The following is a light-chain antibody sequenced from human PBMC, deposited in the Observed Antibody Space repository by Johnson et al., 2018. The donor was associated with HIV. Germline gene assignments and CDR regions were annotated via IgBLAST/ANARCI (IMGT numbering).Light chain of an antibody. CDR3: GTWDTSLSAGGV. CDR1: SSNIESNS. CDR2: ENN. Sequence: QSVLTQPPSVSAAPGQMVSISCSGSSSNIESNSVSWYQHFPGTAPKVLIYENNKRPSGIPDRFSGSKSGTSATLVITGLQTGDEADYYCGTWDTSLSAGGVFGTGTKVTVL. V-gene: IGLV1-51*02. J-gene: IGLJ1*01.